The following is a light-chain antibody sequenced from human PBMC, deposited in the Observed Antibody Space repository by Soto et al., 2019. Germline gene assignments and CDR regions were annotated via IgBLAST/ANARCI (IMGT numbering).Light chain of an antibody. CDR1: QSISSY. CDR3: QQSYSTLAMYT. V-gene: IGKV1-39*01. J-gene: IGKJ2*01. CDR2: AAS. Sequence: DIQMTQSPSSLSASVGDRVTITCRASQSISSYLNWYQQKPGKAPKLLIYAASSLQSGVPSGFSGSGSGTDFTLTISSLQPEDFATYYCQQSYSTLAMYTFGQGTKLEIK.